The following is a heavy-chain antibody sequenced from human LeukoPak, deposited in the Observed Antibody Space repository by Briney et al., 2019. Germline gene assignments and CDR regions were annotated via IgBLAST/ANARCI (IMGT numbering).Heavy chain of an antibody. J-gene: IGHJ4*02. CDR1: GYSISSGYY. D-gene: IGHD6-6*01. CDR2: IYHSGST. Sequence: PSETLSLTCAVSGYSISSGYYWGWIRQPPGKGLEWIGSIYHSGSTYYNPSLKSRVTISVDTSKNQFSLKLSSVTAADTAVYYCARQWGSSHVVDYFDYWGQGTLVTVSS. V-gene: IGHV4-38-2*01. CDR3: ARQWGSSHVVDYFDY.